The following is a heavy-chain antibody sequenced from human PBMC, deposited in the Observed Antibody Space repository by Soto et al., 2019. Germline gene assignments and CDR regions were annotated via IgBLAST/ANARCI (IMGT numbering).Heavy chain of an antibody. CDR3: AKVKRGMVPTIGAAFDS. V-gene: IGHV3-23*01. CDR1: GYTHTFNTYA. Sequence: PGGSMRLSCSGSGYTHTFNTYAMSWVRQAPGKGLEWVAGISPTGGSTYYADSVKGRFTISRDNSKDTLFLQMSSLRVEDAAVYFCAKVKRGMVPTIGAAFDSWARAPLVTVSS. D-gene: IGHD1-1*01. CDR2: ISPTGGST. J-gene: IGHJ5*01.